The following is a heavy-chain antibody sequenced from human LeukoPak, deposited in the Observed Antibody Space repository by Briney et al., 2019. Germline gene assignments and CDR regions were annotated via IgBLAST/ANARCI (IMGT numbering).Heavy chain of an antibody. CDR1: GFDFFTYD. J-gene: IGHJ6*02. Sequence: GGSLRLSCAASGFDFFTYDMHWVRQAPGKGLQWVAYVSAGGGTTFYTDSVKGRFAISRDNAKNSLYLQMNSLRVEDTGVYYCARDRDYDGMDVWGQGTTVTVSS. CDR3: ARDRDYDGMDV. V-gene: IGHV3-48*03. CDR2: VSAGGGTT.